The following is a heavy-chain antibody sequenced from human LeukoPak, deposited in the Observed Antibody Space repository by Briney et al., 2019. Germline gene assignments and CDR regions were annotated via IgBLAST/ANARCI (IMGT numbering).Heavy chain of an antibody. CDR1: GFTFSSYG. J-gene: IGHJ3*02. CDR3: ARDGVVVTAINAFDI. D-gene: IGHD2-21*02. V-gene: IGHV3-30*03. Sequence: GGSLRLSCAASGFTFSSYGMHWVRQAPGKGLEWVAVISYDGSNKYYADSVKGRFTISRDNSKNTLYLQMNSLRAEDTAVYYCARDGVVVTAINAFDIWGQGTMVTVSS. CDR2: ISYDGSNK.